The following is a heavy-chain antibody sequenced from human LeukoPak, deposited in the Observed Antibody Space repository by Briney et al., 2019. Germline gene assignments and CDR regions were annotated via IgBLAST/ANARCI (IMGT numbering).Heavy chain of an antibody. D-gene: IGHD3-22*01. J-gene: IGHJ4*02. CDR1: GFIVSSSY. CDR2: IYGDGST. CDR3: VRDDDRPDNGLDY. Sequence: QPGGSLRLSCAVSGFIVSSSYMTWVRQAPGKGLEWISVIYGDGSTYYAESVKGRFVISRDNSKNKLYLQLSSLRAEDTAVYYCVRDDDRPDNGLDYWGQGTLVTVSS. V-gene: IGHV3-66*01.